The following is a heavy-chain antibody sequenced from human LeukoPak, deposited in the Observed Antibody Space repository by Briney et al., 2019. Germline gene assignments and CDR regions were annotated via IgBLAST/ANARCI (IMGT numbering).Heavy chain of an antibody. CDR1: GFTFDDYG. CDR3: ARDRDYFDY. Sequence: TGVSLRLSCAASGFTFDDYGMSWVRHSPGKGREWVSGINWNGGSTGDADSVKGRFTISRDDAKNSLYLQMNSLRAEDTALYYCARDRDYFDYWGQGSLVTVSS. J-gene: IGHJ4*02. CDR2: INWNGGST. V-gene: IGHV3-20*04.